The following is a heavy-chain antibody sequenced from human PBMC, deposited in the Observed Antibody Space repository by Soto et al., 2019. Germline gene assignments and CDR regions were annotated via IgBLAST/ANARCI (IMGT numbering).Heavy chain of an antibody. CDR2: IIPIFGTA. CDR1: GGTFSSYA. CDR3: ARDRDWYCNSTSCPKGNWFDP. Sequence: ASVKVSCKASGGTFSSYAISWVRQAPGQGLEWMGGIIPIFGTANYAQKFQGRVTITADESTSTAYMELSSLRSEDTAVYYCARDRDWYCNSTSCPKGNWFDPWGQGTLVTVSS. V-gene: IGHV1-69*13. D-gene: IGHD2-2*01. J-gene: IGHJ5*02.